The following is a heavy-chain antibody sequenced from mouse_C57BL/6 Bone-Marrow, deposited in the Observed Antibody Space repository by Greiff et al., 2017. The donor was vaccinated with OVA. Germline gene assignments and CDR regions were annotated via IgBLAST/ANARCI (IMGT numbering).Heavy chain of an antibody. J-gene: IGHJ3*01. CDR2: IYPGDGDT. CDR1: GYAFSSSW. Sequence: QVQLQQSGPELVKPGASVKISCKASGYAFSSSWMNWVKQRPGKGLEWIGRIYPGDGDTNYNGKFKGKATLTADKSSSTAYMQLSSLTSEDSAVYFCARGGGLDHWGQGTLVTVSA. D-gene: IGHD3-3*01. V-gene: IGHV1-82*01. CDR3: ARGGGLDH.